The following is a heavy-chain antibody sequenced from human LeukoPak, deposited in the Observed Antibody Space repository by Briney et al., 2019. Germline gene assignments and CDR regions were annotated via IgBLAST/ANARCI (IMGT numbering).Heavy chain of an antibody. CDR2: IYRDGST. J-gene: IGHJ6*03. CDR3: ARDSGDGDYTPDMDV. V-gene: IGHV3-53*01. CDR1: GFTVSTNY. Sequence: GGSLRLSCAASGFTVSTNYMNWVRQAPGKGLEWVSVIYRDGSTYYADSVKGRFTISRDNSKNTLYLQMNSLRAEDTAVYYCARDSGDGDYTPDMDVWGKGTTVTVS. D-gene: IGHD2-21*02.